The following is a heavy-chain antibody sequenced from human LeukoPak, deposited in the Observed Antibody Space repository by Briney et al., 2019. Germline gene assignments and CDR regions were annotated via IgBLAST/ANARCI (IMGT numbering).Heavy chain of an antibody. Sequence: GGSLRLSCAASGFTFSTYNMNWARQAPGKGLEWVSFISSSSSYIYYADSVMGRFTISRGNAKNSLYLQMNSLRAEDTAVYYCAREVSYDSFDYWGQGILVTVFS. V-gene: IGHV3-21*01. CDR1: GFTFSTYN. CDR2: ISSSSSYI. CDR3: AREVSYDSFDY. D-gene: IGHD3-3*01. J-gene: IGHJ4*02.